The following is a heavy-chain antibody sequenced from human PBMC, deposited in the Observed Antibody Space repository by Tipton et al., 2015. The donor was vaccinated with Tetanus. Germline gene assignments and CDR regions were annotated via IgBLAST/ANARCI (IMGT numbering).Heavy chain of an antibody. CDR2: IYPGDSDT. Sequence: QLVQSGGEVKKPGESLKISCKGSGYIFNNYWIGWVCQKPGKGLEWVGIIYPGDSDTGYSPSFQGQVTISVDKSINTAYLQWSSLKASDTSMFYCARAHCADGVCNFDFWGQGALVTVAS. CDR1: GYIFNNYW. D-gene: IGHD2-8*01. V-gene: IGHV5-51*01. J-gene: IGHJ5*01. CDR3: ARAHCADGVCNFDF.